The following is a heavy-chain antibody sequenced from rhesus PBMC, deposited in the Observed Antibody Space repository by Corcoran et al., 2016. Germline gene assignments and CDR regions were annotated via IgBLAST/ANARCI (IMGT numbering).Heavy chain of an antibody. J-gene: IGHJ4*01. CDR2: IYGSGKNN. V-gene: IGHV4S14*01. CDR1: GYSISSGYY. Sequence: QVQLQESGPGLVKPSETLSLTCAVFGYSISSGYYWNWIRPSPGKGLEWIGGIYGSGKNNYLNPALKSRVTLSVDTSKNQFSLKLSSVTAADTAVYYCARGYSSWSGYFDYWGQGVLVTVSS. D-gene: IGHD6-13*01. CDR3: ARGYSSWSGYFDY.